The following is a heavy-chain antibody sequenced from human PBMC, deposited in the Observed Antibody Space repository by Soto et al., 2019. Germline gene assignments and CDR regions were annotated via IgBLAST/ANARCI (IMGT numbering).Heavy chain of an antibody. V-gene: IGHV1-18*04. CDR1: GYTFPNYG. D-gene: IGHD3-22*01. CDR2: ISVNNGYT. J-gene: IGHJ4*02. CDR3: ARGFYYDSSGCSLYYFDY. Sequence: ASVKVSCKASGYTFPNYGFTWVRQAPGQGLEWMGWISVNNGYTEYAQKLQGRVTMTTETSMSTAYMELRSLRSDDTAMYYCARGFYYDSSGCSLYYFDYWGQGSLVTVYS.